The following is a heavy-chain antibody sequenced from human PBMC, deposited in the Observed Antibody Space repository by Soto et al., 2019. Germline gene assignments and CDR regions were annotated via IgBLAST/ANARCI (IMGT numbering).Heavy chain of an antibody. D-gene: IGHD2-15*01. J-gene: IGHJ4*02. CDR3: ARGIGGRLDD. CDR1: GGSFSGYY. V-gene: IGHV4-34*01. Sequence: SETLSLTCAVYGGSFSGYYWSWIRQPPGKGLEWIGEINHSGSTNYNPSLKSRVTISVDTSKNQFSLKLSSVTAADTAVYYCARGIGGRLDDWGQGTLVTVSS. CDR2: INHSGST.